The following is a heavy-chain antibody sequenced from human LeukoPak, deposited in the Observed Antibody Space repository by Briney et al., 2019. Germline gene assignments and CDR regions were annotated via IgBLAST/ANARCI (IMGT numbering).Heavy chain of an antibody. V-gene: IGHV1-18*01. CDR1: GYTFTSYG. Sequence: ASVKVACKASGYTFTSYGFSWVRQAPGQGLEWMGWISAYNGNTNYAQKLQGRVTMTTDTSTSTAYMELRSLRSDDTAVYYCARDRRYSSSSTRFDPWGQGTLVTVSS. J-gene: IGHJ5*02. D-gene: IGHD6-6*01. CDR2: ISAYNGNT. CDR3: ARDRRYSSSSTRFDP.